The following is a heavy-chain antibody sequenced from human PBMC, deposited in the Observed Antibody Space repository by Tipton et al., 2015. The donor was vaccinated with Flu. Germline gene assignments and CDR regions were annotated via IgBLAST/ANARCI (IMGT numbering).Heavy chain of an antibody. D-gene: IGHD5-18*01. CDR2: ISRGGST. CDR1: GDSIRSDYF. CDR3: ARAPTTAVAYV. V-gene: IGHV4-38-2*02. J-gene: IGHJ4*02. Sequence: TLSLTCIVSGDSIRSDYFWGWIRQPPGKGLEWIGHISRGGSTYYNSSLQSRATISVDSSRNRFSLKVKSVTAADTAVYYCARAPTTAVAYVWGQGTLVTVSS.